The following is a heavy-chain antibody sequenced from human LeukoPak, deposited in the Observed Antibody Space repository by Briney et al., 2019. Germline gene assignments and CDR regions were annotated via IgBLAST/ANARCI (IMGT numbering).Heavy chain of an antibody. D-gene: IGHD6-13*01. CDR2: ISGSGGST. Sequence: GGSLRLSCAASGFTLSTYAMSWVRQAPGKGLEWVSVISGSGGSTYYGDSVKGRFTISRDNSKNTLFLQMNSLRAEDTAVYYCAKGLAAAASDSYGMDVWGQGTTVTVSS. CDR3: AKGLAAAASDSYGMDV. V-gene: IGHV3-23*01. J-gene: IGHJ6*02. CDR1: GFTLSTYA.